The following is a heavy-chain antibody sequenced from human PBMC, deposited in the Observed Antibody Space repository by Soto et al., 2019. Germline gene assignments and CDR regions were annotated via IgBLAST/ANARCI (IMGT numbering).Heavy chain of an antibody. CDR3: ARRSTVTTLGAFDI. J-gene: IGHJ3*02. CDR1: GGSISSSSYY. CDR2: IYYSGST. V-gene: IGHV4-39*01. D-gene: IGHD4-17*01. Sequence: SETLSLTCTVSGGSISSSSYYWGWIRQPPGKGLEWIGSIYYSGSTYYNPSLKSRVTISVDTSKNQFSLKLSSVTAADTAVYYCARRSTVTTLGAFDIWGQGTMVTVSS.